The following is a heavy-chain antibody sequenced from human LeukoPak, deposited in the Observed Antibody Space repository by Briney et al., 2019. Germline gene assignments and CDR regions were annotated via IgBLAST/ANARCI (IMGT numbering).Heavy chain of an antibody. V-gene: IGHV1-2*02. CDR1: GYTFTGYY. D-gene: IGHD3-10*01. CDR3: ARDRDDETYYYGSGGYWFDP. Sequence: GASVKVSCKASGYTFTGYYMHWVRQAPGQGLEWMGWINPNSGGTNYAQKLQGRVTMTTDTSTSTAYMELRSLRSDDTAVYYCARDRDDETYYYGSGGYWFDPWGQGTLVTVSS. J-gene: IGHJ5*02. CDR2: INPNSGGT.